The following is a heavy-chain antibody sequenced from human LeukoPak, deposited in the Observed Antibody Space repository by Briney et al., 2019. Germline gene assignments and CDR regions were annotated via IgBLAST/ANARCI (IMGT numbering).Heavy chain of an antibody. CDR2: IYYSGST. CDR3: ARDRSLWDSSGYYYGEVYGMDV. CDR1: GGSISSGDYY. D-gene: IGHD3-22*01. Sequence: PSQTLSLTCTVSGGSISSGDYYWSWIRQPPGKGLEWIGYIYYSGSTYYNPSLKSRVTISVDTSKNQFSLKLSSVTAADTAVYYCARDRSLWDSSGYYYGEVYGMDVWGQGTTVTVSS. J-gene: IGHJ6*02. V-gene: IGHV4-30-4*01.